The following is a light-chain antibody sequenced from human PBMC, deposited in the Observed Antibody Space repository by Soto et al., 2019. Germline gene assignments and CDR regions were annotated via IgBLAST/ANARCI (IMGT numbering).Light chain of an antibody. J-gene: IGLJ3*02. V-gene: IGLV2-23*01. Sequence: QSALTQPASVSGSPGQSITISCTGTSSDVGSYNLVSWYQQHPGKAPKLMIYEGSKRPSGVSNRFSGSKSGNTASLTISGLQAEDEADYYCCSYAGSSTNYWVFGGGTKVTVL. CDR1: SSDVGSYNL. CDR2: EGS. CDR3: CSYAGSSTNYWV.